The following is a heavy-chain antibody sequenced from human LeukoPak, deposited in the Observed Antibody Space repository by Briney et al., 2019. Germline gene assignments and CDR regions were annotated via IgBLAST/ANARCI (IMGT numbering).Heavy chain of an antibody. V-gene: IGHV3-30*02. D-gene: IGHD5-12*01. CDR2: IWYGGSDK. CDR3: ASPYSGYDYNFDH. J-gene: IGHJ4*02. Sequence: GGSLRLSCAASGFTFSSYGMHWVRQAPGKGLEWVAVIWYGGSDKYYADSVKGRFTISRDNSKNTLFLQMSSLRTEDTAVYYCASPYSGYDYNFDHWGQGTLVTVSS. CDR1: GFTFSSYG.